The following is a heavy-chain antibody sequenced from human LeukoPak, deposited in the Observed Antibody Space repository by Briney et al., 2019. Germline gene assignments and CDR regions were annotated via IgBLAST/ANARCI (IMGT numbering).Heavy chain of an antibody. D-gene: IGHD3-3*01. CDR1: GGTFANYA. V-gene: IGHV1-69*13. J-gene: IGHJ4*02. CDR2: IIPIFGTG. CDR3: AKGHDDFRQFDF. Sequence: GASVKVSCKASGGTFANYAISWVRKAHGQGLEWMGGIIPIFGTGHSAQKFQGRLTITADESTRTTYMELSSLRSDDTAVYYCAKGHDDFRQFDFWGEGTLVIVSS.